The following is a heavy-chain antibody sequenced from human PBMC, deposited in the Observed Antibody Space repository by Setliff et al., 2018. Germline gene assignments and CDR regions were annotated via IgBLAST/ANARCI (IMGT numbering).Heavy chain of an antibody. V-gene: IGHV3-9*01. CDR3: AKAAGYYDSSGYQYFQH. D-gene: IGHD3-22*01. Sequence: PGGSLRLSCAASGFTFDDYAMHWVRQAPGKGLEWVSGISWNSGSIGYADSVKGRFTISRDNAKNSLYLQMNSLRAEDTALYYCAKAAGYYDSSGYQYFQHWGQGTLVTVSS. J-gene: IGHJ1*01. CDR1: GFTFDDYA. CDR2: ISWNSGSI.